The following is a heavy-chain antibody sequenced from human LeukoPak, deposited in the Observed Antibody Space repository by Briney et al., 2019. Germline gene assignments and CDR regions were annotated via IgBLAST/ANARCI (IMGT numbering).Heavy chain of an antibody. D-gene: IGHD2-21*01. Sequence: PSETLPLTCTVSGGSISSSSYYWSWIRQPPGKGLEWIEHIYYTVSTNDYPSRKSRVTISVDTSKNQFSLKLSSVNAADTAVYYCARDKERNLCEPGGQRTLVTVSS. CDR1: GGSISSSSYY. V-gene: IGHV4-61*01. CDR3: ARDKERNLCEP. CDR2: IYYTVST. J-gene: IGHJ5*02.